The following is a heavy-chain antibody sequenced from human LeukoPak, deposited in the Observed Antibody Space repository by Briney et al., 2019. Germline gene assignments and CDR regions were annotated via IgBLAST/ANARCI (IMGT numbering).Heavy chain of an antibody. J-gene: IGHJ4*02. CDR2: ISSSGSTI. Sequence: GGSLRLSCAASGFTFSSYEMNWARQAPGKGLEWVSSISSSGSTIYYADSVKGRFTISRDNAKNSQYLQMNSLRAEDTGVYYCARVIRGYNNILTGYSDSWGQGTLVTVSS. V-gene: IGHV3-48*03. D-gene: IGHD3-9*01. CDR3: ARVIRGYNNILTGYSDS. CDR1: GFTFSSYE.